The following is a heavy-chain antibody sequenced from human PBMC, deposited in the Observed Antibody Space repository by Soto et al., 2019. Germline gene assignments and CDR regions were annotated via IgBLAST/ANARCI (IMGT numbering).Heavy chain of an antibody. V-gene: IGHV1-46*01. CDR3: ARDRGDSSSGRNAFDI. CDR1: GYTFTSYY. J-gene: IGHJ3*02. CDR2: INPSGGST. Sequence: ASVKVSCKASGYTFTSYYMHWVRQAPGQGLEWMGIINPSGGSTSYAQKFQGRVTMTRDTSTSTVYMELSSLRSEDTAVYYCARDRGDSSSGRNAFDIWGQGTMVTVSS. D-gene: IGHD6-6*01.